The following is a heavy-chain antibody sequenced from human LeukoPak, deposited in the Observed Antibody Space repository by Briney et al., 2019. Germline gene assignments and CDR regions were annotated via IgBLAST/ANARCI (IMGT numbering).Heavy chain of an antibody. CDR2: IHYTGTT. CDR1: GGSINNHY. CDR3: ARNRVVGAPNFDY. J-gene: IGHJ4*02. D-gene: IGHD1-26*01. V-gene: IGHV4-59*11. Sequence: SETLSLTCIVSGGSINNHYWTWIRQTPGKGLEWIGDIHYTGTTKYNPSLKSRVTISIDTSKNQFSLRLTSVTAADTAVYYCARNRVVGAPNFDYWGQGTLVTVFS.